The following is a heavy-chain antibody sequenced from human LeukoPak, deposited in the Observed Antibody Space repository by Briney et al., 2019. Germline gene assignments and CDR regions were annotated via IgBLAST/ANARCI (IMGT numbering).Heavy chain of an antibody. CDR2: IYYSGST. V-gene: IGHV4-59*01. D-gene: IGHD3-3*01. CDR1: GGSISSYY. J-gene: IGHJ6*02. CDR3: ARVEPSWRYDFWSGYDYGMDV. Sequence: SETLSLTCTVSGGSISSYYWSWIRQPPGKGLEWIGYIYYSGSTNYNPSLKSRVTISVDTSKNQFSLKLSSVTAADTAVYYCARVEPSWRYDFWSGYDYGMDVWGQGTTVTVSS.